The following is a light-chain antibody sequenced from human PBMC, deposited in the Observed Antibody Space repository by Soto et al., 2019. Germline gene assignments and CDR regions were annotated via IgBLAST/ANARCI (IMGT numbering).Light chain of an antibody. V-gene: IGLV1-40*01. Sequence: QSVLTQPPSVSGAPGQRVTISFTGSSSNIGAGYDVHWYQQLPGTAPTLLTYGNSNRPSGVPDRFSGSKSGTSASLAITGLQAEDEADYYCQSYDSSLSALFGGGTKLTV. CDR3: QSYDSSLSAL. CDR2: GNS. CDR1: SSNIGAGYD. J-gene: IGLJ3*02.